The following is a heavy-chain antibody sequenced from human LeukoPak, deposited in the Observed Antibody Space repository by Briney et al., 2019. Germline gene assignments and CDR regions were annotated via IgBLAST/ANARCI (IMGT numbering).Heavy chain of an antibody. J-gene: IGHJ6*02. CDR3: ARRGPAGSSSSGMDV. Sequence: SQTLSLTCAISGDSVSSNSATWNWIRQSPSRGLEWLGRTYYRSQWYNDYAVSVKSRVTIDPDTSKNQFTLQLNSVTPEDTAVYYCARRGPAGSSSSGMDVWGQGTTVTVSS. CDR1: GDSVSSNSAT. V-gene: IGHV6-1*01. D-gene: IGHD6-6*01. CDR2: TYYRSQWYN.